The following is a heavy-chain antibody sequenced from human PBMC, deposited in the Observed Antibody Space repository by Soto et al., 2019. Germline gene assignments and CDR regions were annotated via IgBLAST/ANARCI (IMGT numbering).Heavy chain of an antibody. J-gene: IGHJ6*02. CDR3: ARDSQFHYGMDV. Sequence: SETLSLTCTVSGGSISSGGYYLSWIRQHPGKGLEWIGYIYYSGSTYYNPSLKSRVTISVDTSKNQFSLKLSSVTAADTAVYYCARDSQFHYGMDVWGQGTTVTVSS. CDR2: IYYSGST. V-gene: IGHV4-31*03. CDR1: GGSISSGGYY.